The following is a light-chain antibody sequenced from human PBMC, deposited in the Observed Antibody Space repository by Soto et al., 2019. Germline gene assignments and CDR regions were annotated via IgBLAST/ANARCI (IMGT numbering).Light chain of an antibody. J-gene: IGLJ7*01. CDR3: ATWDDSLNAAV. Sequence: QSALTQPPSLSGTPGQRVTISCSGSTSNIAGNTVHWYQHLPETAPTLLIYIDDQRPSGVPDRVSGSKSGTSASLAISGLQSEDEDDYYCATWDDSLNAAVFGGGTQLTVL. CDR1: TSNIAGNT. CDR2: IDD. V-gene: IGLV1-44*01.